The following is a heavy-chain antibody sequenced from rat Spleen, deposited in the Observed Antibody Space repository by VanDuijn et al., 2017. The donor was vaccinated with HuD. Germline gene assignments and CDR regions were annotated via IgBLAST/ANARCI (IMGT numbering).Heavy chain of an antibody. V-gene: IGHV3-1*01. CDR3: ASTYYGYTSFDY. CDR1: GYSITSNF. D-gene: IGHD1-9*01. J-gene: IGHJ2*01. CDR2: ISYSGGT. Sequence: EVQLQESGPGLVKPSQSLSLTCSVTGYSITSNFWGWIRKFPGNKMEWMGYISYSGGTSYNPSLKSRISIIRDTSKNQFFLHLNSVTTEDTATYYCASTYYGYTSFDYWGQGVMVTVSS.